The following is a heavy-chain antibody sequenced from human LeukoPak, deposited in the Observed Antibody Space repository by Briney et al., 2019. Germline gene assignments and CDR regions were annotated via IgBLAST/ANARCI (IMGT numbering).Heavy chain of an antibody. J-gene: IGHJ3*02. CDR1: GFTFDNYA. V-gene: IGHV3-9*01. CDR3: AKVLGSTDAFDI. D-gene: IGHD3-16*01. CDR2: ISWNSGSI. Sequence: GRSLRLSCAASGFTFDNYAMHWVRQAPGKGLEWVSGISWNSGSIGYADSVKGRFTISRDNAKNSLYLQMNSLRAEDTALYYCAKVLGSTDAFDIWGQGTMVTVSS.